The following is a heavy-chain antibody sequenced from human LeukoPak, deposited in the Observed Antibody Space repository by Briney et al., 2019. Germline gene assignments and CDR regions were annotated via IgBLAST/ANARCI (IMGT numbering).Heavy chain of an antibody. Sequence: ASVKVSCKASGGTLSRYAISWVRQAPGQGLEWMGGIIATFGTANYAQKFQGRVTISADESTSTAYMELSSLRSEDTAVYYCARVVTPRYCSSTSCYWKGWFDPWGQGTLVTVSS. D-gene: IGHD2-2*01. J-gene: IGHJ5*02. CDR2: IIATFGTA. CDR1: GGTLSRYA. CDR3: ARVVTPRYCSSTSCYWKGWFDP. V-gene: IGHV1-69*13.